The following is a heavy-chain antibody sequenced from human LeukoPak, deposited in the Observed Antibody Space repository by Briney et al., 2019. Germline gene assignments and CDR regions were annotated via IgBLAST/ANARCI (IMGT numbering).Heavy chain of an antibody. CDR2: INPSGGGT. J-gene: IGHJ4*02. CDR1: GYTFASHY. V-gene: IGHV1-46*01. Sequence: ASVKVSCKASGYTFASHYMQWVRLAPGQGLEWMGIINPSGGGTRYAQKFQGGVTMTRDTSTSTVYMELSSLRSEDTAVYYCAREGSGSLPHLDHWGQGTLVTVSS. D-gene: IGHD3-10*01. CDR3: AREGSGSLPHLDH.